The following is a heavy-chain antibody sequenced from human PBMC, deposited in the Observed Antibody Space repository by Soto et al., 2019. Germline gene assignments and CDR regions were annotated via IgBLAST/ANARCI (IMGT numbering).Heavy chain of an antibody. Sequence: QVQLQESGPGLVKSSETLTLTCTVSGGPITDYYCSWIRLPRGKRLEWLGYSNHSWGSAYNPSLQSRLTVSLDTSKKHLSLKLTSMTAADTAVYYCARQGFGPRHGLVDVWGQGTTVIVSS. CDR2: SNHSWGS. CDR3: ARQGFGPRHGLVDV. V-gene: IGHV4-59*08. J-gene: IGHJ6*02. CDR1: GGPITDYY. D-gene: IGHD3-10*01.